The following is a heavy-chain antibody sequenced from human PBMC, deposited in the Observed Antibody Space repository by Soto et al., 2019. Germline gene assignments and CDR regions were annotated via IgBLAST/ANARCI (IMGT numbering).Heavy chain of an antibody. Sequence: GGSLRLSCAASGFTFSSYAMSWVRQAPGKGLEWVSGISGSGDSTYYADSVKGRFTISRHNAENTLYLQMNSLRAEDTAVYYCVRDMQLWRLDXWGQGTLVTVSS. J-gene: IGHJ5*02. CDR1: GFTFSSYA. CDR3: VRDMQLWRLDX. CDR2: ISGSGDST. D-gene: IGHD2-15*01. V-gene: IGHV3-23*01.